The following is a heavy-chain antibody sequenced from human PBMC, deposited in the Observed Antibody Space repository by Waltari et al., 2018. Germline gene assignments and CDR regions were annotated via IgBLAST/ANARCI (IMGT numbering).Heavy chain of an antibody. V-gene: IGHV4-61*01. CDR1: GGSLNTGYYS. CDR2: FQDRGKP. Sequence: QVQLRESGPGMVKPLATLSLNCAVSGGSLNTGYYSPWNWIRQPPGKGLEWIGFFQDRGKPKYNPSLKGRVAISIDTSKNQYSLRLTSVTVADTATYYCARGQWGAAGTQEWYYFDLWGRGTLVTVSS. J-gene: IGHJ2*01. D-gene: IGHD3-3*01. CDR3: ARGQWGAAGTQEWYYFDL.